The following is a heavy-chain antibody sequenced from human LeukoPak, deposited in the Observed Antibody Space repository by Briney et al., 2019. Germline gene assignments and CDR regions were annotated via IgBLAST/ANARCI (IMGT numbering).Heavy chain of an antibody. D-gene: IGHD3-22*01. CDR2: IIPIFGTA. CDR3: ATNSGQGGPTTMIGTLDY. Sequence: GASVKVSCKASGGTFSSYAISWVRQAPGQGLEWMGGIIPIFGTANYAQKFQGRVTITADESTSTAYMELSSLRSEDTAVYYCATNSGQGGPTTMIGTLDYWGQGTLVTVSS. CDR1: GGTFSSYA. V-gene: IGHV1-69*13. J-gene: IGHJ4*02.